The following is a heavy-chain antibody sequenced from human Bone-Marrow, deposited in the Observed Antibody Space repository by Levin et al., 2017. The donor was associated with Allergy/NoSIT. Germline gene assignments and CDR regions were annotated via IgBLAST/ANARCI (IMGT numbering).Heavy chain of an antibody. CDR2: IYYSGST. D-gene: IGHD3-10*01. CDR1: GGSISSYY. CDR3: ARDQGRLLWFGELLSPYNAGRDV. J-gene: IGHJ6*02. Sequence: GSLRLSCTVSGGSISSYYWSWIRQPPGKGLEWIGYIYYSGSTNYNPSLKSRVTISVDTSKNQFSLKLSSVTAADTAVYYCARDQGRLLWFGELLSPYNAGRDVGGQGPTVTVSS. V-gene: IGHV4-59*01.